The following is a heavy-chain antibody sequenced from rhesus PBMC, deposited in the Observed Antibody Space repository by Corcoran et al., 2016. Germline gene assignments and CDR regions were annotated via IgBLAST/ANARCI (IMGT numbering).Heavy chain of an antibody. J-gene: IGHJ3*01. CDR1: EFTFRNYG. CDR2: INYGGSRT. Sequence: EVQLVETGGGLVQPGGSLKLSCAASEFTFRNYGMSWVRQAPGKGLAWVSTINYGGSRTCYEDYVKGRFTITRDNSKNTLYLQMNSLKTEDTAVYYCTTDYNFWSAKNSDAFDFWGQGLRVTVSS. CDR3: TTDYNFWSAKNSDAFDF. V-gene: IGHV3S5*01. D-gene: IGHD3-3*01.